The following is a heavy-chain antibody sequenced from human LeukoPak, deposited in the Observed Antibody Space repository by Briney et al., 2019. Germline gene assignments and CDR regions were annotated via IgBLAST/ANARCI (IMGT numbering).Heavy chain of an antibody. D-gene: IGHD2-2*01. CDR1: GFTFSDYY. CDR2: ISSSGSTI. CDR3: AREYCSSTSCYSFLDY. J-gene: IGHJ4*02. Sequence: AGGSLRLSCAASGFTFSDYYMSWIRPAPGKGLEWGSYISSSGSTIYYADSVKGRFTISRDNAKNSLYLQMNSLRAEDTAVYYCAREYCSSTSCYSFLDYWGQGTLVTVSS. V-gene: IGHV3-11*01.